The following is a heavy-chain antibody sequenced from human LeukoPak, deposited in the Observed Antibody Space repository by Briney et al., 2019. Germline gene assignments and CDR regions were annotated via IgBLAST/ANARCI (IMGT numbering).Heavy chain of an antibody. CDR3: ARNYYDSSGYRYYFDY. D-gene: IGHD3-22*01. J-gene: IGHJ4*02. V-gene: IGHV1-69*10. CDR1: GDTFSSYA. Sequence: ASVKVSCKASGDTFSSYAISWVRQAPGQGLEWMGGIIPILGIANYAQKFQGRVTITADKSTSTAYMELSSLRSEDTAVYYCARNYYDSSGYRYYFDYWGQGTLVTVSS. CDR2: IIPILGIA.